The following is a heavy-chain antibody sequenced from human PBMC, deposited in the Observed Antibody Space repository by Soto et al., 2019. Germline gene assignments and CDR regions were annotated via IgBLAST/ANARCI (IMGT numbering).Heavy chain of an antibody. D-gene: IGHD2-15*01. CDR1: GFTFSSYA. CDR2: ISYDGSNK. J-gene: IGHJ4*02. V-gene: IGHV3-30-3*01. Sequence: GGSLRLSCAASGFTFSSYAMHWVRQAPGKGLEWVAVISYDGSNKYYADSVKGRFTISRDNSKNTLYLQMNSLRAEDTAVYYCARDVAGEVGDYLDYWGQGTLVTVSS. CDR3: ARDVAGEVGDYLDY.